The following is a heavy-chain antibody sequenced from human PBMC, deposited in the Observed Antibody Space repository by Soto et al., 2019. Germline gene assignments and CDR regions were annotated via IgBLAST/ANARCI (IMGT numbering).Heavy chain of an antibody. CDR3: ARSVTIFGVVSDTPFDL. V-gene: IGHV1-3*01. D-gene: IGHD3-3*01. J-gene: IGHJ2*01. CDR2: INAGNGDT. Sequence: QVELVQSGTEVKKPGASVKIPCKASAYTFTDYAIHWLRQAPGHRLEWMGWINAGNGDTKYSQKFQGRVTITRDTSANTAYMVLTNLTAEDTALYFCARSVTIFGVVSDTPFDLWGRCSLVSVSS. CDR1: AYTFTDYA.